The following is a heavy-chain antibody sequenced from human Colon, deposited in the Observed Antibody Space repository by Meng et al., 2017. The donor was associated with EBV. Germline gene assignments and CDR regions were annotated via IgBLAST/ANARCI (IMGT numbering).Heavy chain of an antibody. D-gene: IGHD5-18*01. Sequence: QLLLQESGPGLVKPSEPLSLTCTVSGGSISSSSYSCAWIRQPPGKGLEWIGGISYGGSTSYNPSLKSRVTISIETSKNQFSLSLTSVTAADTAIYYCARGIQIWHEIDYWGQGTLVTVSS. CDR1: GGSISSSSYS. CDR2: ISYGGST. J-gene: IGHJ4*02. CDR3: ARGIQIWHEIDY. V-gene: IGHV4-39*07.